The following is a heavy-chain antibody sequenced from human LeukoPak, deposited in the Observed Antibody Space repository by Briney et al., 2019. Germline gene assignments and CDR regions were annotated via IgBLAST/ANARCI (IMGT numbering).Heavy chain of an antibody. D-gene: IGHD5-18*01. CDR2: ISGSGGNT. V-gene: IGHV3-23*01. Sequence: GGSLRLSCAASGFIFSNYALSWVRQAPGEGLEWVSDISGSGGNTYYAKSVRGRFTISRDNSKNTLYLQMNSLRAGDTAIYYCVKRIQSALAAGYWGQGALVTVSS. CDR3: VKRIQSALAAGY. J-gene: IGHJ4*02. CDR1: GFIFSNYA.